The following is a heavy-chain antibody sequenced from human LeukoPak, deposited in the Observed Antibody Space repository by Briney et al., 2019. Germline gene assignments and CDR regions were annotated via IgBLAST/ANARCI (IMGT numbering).Heavy chain of an antibody. CDR3: ARDGYYDSSGFDAFDI. CDR2: IGGSGGST. V-gene: IGHV3-23*01. Sequence: GGSLRLSCAASGFTFSSSAMSWVRQAPGKGLEWVSTIGGSGGSTYYADSVKGRFTISRDNSKNTLYLQMNSLRAEDTAVYYCARDGYYDSSGFDAFDIWGQGTMVTVSS. D-gene: IGHD3-22*01. J-gene: IGHJ3*02. CDR1: GFTFSSSA.